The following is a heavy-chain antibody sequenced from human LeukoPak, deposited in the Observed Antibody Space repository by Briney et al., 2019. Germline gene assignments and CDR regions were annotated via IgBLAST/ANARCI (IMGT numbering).Heavy chain of an antibody. V-gene: IGHV3-30*02. CDR2: IQYDGSNK. Sequence: GGSLRLSCAASGFTFSSYGMHWVRQAPGKGLEWVSFIQYDGSNKYYADSVKGRFTISRDNSKNTLYLQMNSLRVEDTAVYYCAKRWSGYLGDYWGQGTLVTVSS. CDR1: GFTFSSYG. J-gene: IGHJ4*02. D-gene: IGHD3-3*01. CDR3: AKRWSGYLGDY.